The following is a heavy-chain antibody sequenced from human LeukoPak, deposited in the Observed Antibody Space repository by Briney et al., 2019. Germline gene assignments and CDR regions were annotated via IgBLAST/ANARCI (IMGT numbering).Heavy chain of an antibody. CDR3: AKDRPRGAYSSGWYDY. CDR2: ISWSGGDR. CDR1: GFTFDDYT. D-gene: IGHD6-19*01. V-gene: IGHV3-43*01. Sequence: GGSLRLSCAASGFTFDDYTMHWVRQAPGKGLEWVSLISWSGGDRYYADSVKGRFTISRDNSKSSLYLQMNSLRIEDTALYYCAKDRPRGAYSSGWYDYWGQGTLVTASS. J-gene: IGHJ4*02.